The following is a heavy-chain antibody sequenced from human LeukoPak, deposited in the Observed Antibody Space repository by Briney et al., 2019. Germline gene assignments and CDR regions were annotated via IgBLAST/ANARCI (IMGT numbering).Heavy chain of an antibody. J-gene: IGHJ5*02. Sequence: ASVKVSCKASGYTFTGYYIHWVRQAPGQGLEWMGWINRNSGDANYAQKFQGRVTMTTDTSTSTAYMELRSLRSDDTAVHYCARRSSSSNWFDPWGQGTLVTVSS. V-gene: IGHV1-2*02. CDR1: GYTFTGYY. CDR2: INRNSGDA. CDR3: ARRSSSSNWFDP. D-gene: IGHD6-13*01.